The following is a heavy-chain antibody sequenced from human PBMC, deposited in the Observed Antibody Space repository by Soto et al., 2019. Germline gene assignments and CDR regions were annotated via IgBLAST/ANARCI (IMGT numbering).Heavy chain of an antibody. V-gene: IGHV4-31*03. J-gene: IGHJ6*02. Sequence: SQTLSLTCTVSGGSISSGGYYWSWIRQHRGKGLVWIGYVYYSGSTYYTSSLKSRVTISVDTSKNQFSLKLSSVTAADTAVYYCARSLYYDFWSGYPAHYGMDVWGQGTTVTVSS. CDR1: GGSISSGGYY. CDR3: ARSLYYDFWSGYPAHYGMDV. D-gene: IGHD3-3*01. CDR2: VYYSGST.